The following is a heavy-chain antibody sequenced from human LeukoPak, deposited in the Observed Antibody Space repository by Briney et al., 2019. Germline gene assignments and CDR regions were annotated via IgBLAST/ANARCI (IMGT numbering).Heavy chain of an antibody. CDR2: INPSSGAT. D-gene: IGHD1-26*01. CDR1: GYTFTSYY. V-gene: IGHV1-46*01. Sequence: ASVEVSCKTSGYTFTSYYIHWVRQAPGQGLEWMGIINPSSGATNYAQKFQGRVTMTRDTSTSTVYMELSSQRSEDTAVYYCARATNFYYYYGMDVWGQGTTVTVSS. CDR3: ARATNFYYYYGMDV. J-gene: IGHJ6*02.